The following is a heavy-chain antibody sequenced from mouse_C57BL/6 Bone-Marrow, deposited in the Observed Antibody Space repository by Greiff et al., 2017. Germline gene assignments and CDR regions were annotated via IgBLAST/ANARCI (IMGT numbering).Heavy chain of an antibody. D-gene: IGHD2-1*01. CDR3: ARLIYYGNYWFAY. J-gene: IGHJ3*01. CDR2: IWWDDDK. CDR1: GFSLSTFGMG. V-gene: IGHV8-8*01. Sequence: QVQLKESGPGILQPSQTLSLTCSFSGFSLSTFGMGVGWIRQPSGKGLEWLAHIWWDDDKYYNPALKSRLTISKDTSKNQVFLKIANVDTADTATYYCARLIYYGNYWFAYWGQGTLVTVSA.